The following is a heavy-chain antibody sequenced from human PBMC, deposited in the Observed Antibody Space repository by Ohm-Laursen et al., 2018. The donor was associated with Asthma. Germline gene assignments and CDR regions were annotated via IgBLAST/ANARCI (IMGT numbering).Heavy chain of an antibody. D-gene: IGHD3-3*01. V-gene: IGHV1-3*01. Sequence: KFQGRVTITRDTSASTAYMELSSLRSEDTAVYYCARGSVLRFLEWLSDFDYWGQGTLVTVSS. CDR3: ARGSVLRFLEWLSDFDY. J-gene: IGHJ4*02.